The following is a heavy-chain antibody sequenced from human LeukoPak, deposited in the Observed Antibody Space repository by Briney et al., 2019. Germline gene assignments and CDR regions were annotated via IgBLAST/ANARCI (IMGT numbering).Heavy chain of an antibody. CDR2: ISSSSHI. D-gene: IGHD3-22*01. CDR1: GFPFSTYS. Sequence: GESLRLSCAASGFPFSTYSMNWVRQAPGKGLEWVSSISSSSHIYYTDSVKGRFTISRDNAKNSLYLQINSPRADDTAVYYSAREAFFDSSDYYVSWFDLWGRGSLVTVSS. J-gene: IGHJ2*01. V-gene: IGHV3-21*04. CDR3: AREAFFDSSDYYVSWFDL.